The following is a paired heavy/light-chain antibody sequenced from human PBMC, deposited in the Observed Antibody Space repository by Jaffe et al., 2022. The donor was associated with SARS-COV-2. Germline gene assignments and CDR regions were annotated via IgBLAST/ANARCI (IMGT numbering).Heavy chain of an antibody. CDR1: GFIFSDHY. CDR3: ARGRGTWDAYDI. V-gene: IGHV3-72*01. Sequence: EVQLVESGGGLVLPGGSLRLSCVVSGFIFSDHYMDWVRQAPGKGLEWVGRSRNKANGYTTEYAASVKGRFTISRDDSQRSLNLQMNSLDTEDTAVYYCARGRGTWDAYDIWGQGTTVTVSS. J-gene: IGHJ3*02. D-gene: IGHD3-10*01. CDR2: SRNKANGYTT.
Light chain of an antibody. V-gene: IGKV1-6*01. CDR2: AAS. J-gene: IGKJ4*01. CDR3: LQDYNYPLT. CDR1: QGIRND. Sequence: AIQMTQSPSSLSASVGDRVTITCRASQGIRNDLGWYQQRPGKAPNLLIYAASTLQSGVPSRFSGSGYGTDFTLTISSLQPEDFGTYYCLQDYNYPLTFGGGTKVEIK.